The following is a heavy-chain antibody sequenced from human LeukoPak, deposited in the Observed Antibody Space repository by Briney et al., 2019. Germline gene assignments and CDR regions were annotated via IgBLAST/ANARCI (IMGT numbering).Heavy chain of an antibody. Sequence: GSLRLSCAASGFTFSSYWMHWVRQAPGKGLVWVSRINSDGSSTSYADSVKGRFTISRDNAKNTLYLQMNSLRAEDTAVYYCARYENNWAFDIWGQGTMVTVSS. J-gene: IGHJ3*02. D-gene: IGHD1-20*01. V-gene: IGHV3-74*01. CDR3: ARYENNWAFDI. CDR2: INSDGSST. CDR1: GFTFSSYW.